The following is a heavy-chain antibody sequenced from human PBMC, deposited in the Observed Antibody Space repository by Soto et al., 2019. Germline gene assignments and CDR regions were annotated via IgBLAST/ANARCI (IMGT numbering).Heavy chain of an antibody. Sequence: GGSLRLSCEASGFTLRNYAMTWIRQAPGKGLEWVSLISANDVGTYYAESVKTRFTISTDQSRNTVYLQMDSLRADDTAIYYCAKAKNDYNWDNRPPFDYWGQGTLVTVSS. V-gene: IGHV3-23*01. CDR3: AKAKNDYNWDNRPPFDY. J-gene: IGHJ4*02. CDR1: GFTLRNYA. CDR2: ISANDVGT. D-gene: IGHD1-20*01.